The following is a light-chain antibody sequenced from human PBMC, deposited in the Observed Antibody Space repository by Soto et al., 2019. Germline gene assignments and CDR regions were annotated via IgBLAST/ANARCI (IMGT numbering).Light chain of an antibody. CDR1: QDISNY. V-gene: IGKV1-33*01. CDR3: QQYDNLLLT. J-gene: IGKJ3*01. Sequence: DIQMTQSPSSLSASVGDRVTITCQASQDISNYLNWYQQKPGKAPKLLIYDASNLETGVPSRFSGSGSGTDFTFTISSLQPEDIATYYCQQYDNLLLTFGPGTKVDSK. CDR2: DAS.